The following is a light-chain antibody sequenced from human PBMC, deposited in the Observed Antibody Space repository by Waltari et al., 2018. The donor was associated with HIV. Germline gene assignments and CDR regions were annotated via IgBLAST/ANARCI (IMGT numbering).Light chain of an antibody. J-gene: IGLJ2*01. Sequence: QSALTQPPSASGSPGQSVTLPCPGTNSHLGPYSYASLSQQHPGKPPKPVISEVTKRPSGVADRFSGSKSGNTAVLTVSGLQAEDEADYYCSSFANRDGFYVLFGGGTRLTVL. CDR1: NSHLGPYSY. CDR2: EVT. CDR3: SSFANRDGFYVL. V-gene: IGLV2-8*01.